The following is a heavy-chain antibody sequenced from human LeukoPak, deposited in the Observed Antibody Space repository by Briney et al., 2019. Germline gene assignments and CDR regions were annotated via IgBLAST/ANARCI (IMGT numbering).Heavy chain of an antibody. J-gene: IGHJ5*02. V-gene: IGHV3-53*01. CDR3: ARGSPVASGRYSIYSS. Sequence: GGSLRLSCAASGFTVRNYCMSWVRQAPGKGLEWVAVIYGDGSTYYADSVKGRFTISSDNLKNTLSLQMDSLRAADTAMYYCARGSPVASGRYSIYSSWGQGTLVTVSP. CDR1: GFTVRNYC. CDR2: IYGDGST. D-gene: IGHD3-10*01.